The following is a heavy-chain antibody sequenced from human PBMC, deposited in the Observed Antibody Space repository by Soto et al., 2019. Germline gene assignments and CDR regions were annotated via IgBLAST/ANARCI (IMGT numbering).Heavy chain of an antibody. V-gene: IGHV1-18*01. CDR1: GYTFTRYG. J-gene: IGHJ4*02. CDR2: ISAYNGNT. D-gene: IGHD3-9*01. Sequence: ASVRVSCKASGYTFTRYGISWVRQAPGQGLEWRGWISAYNGNTKYAQKLQGRVTVTTDTSTSTAYMELRSRTSDDTAVYYCARDLTPGLVDHWGKGTLVTVSS. CDR3: ARDLTPGLVDH.